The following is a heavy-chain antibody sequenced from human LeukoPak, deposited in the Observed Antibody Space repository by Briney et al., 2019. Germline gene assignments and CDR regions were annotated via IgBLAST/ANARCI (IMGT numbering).Heavy chain of an antibody. Sequence: GGSLRLSCAASGFTFTAYWMTWVRQAPGKGLEWLASIKKDGSQRHYVDSVEGRFTISRDNSKNTLYLQMNSLRADDTAVYYCAGARSNTDGPHFFDHWGREPWSPSPQ. J-gene: IGHJ4*02. CDR3: AGARSNTDGPHFFDH. D-gene: IGHD4-11*01. CDR1: GFTFTAYW. CDR2: IKKDGSQR. V-gene: IGHV3-7*01.